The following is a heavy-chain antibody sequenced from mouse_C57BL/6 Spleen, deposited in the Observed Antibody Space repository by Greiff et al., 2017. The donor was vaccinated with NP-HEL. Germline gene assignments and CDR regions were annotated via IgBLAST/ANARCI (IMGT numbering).Heavy chain of an antibody. CDR3: AKSPHYYGSSFYAMDY. V-gene: IGHV1-77*01. Sequence: VQLQQSGAELVKPGASVKISCKASGYTFTDYYINWVKQRPGQGLEWIGKIGPGSGSTYYNEKFKGKATLTADKSSSTAYMQLSSLTSEDSAVYFCAKSPHYYGSSFYAMDYWGQGTSVTVSS. J-gene: IGHJ4*01. D-gene: IGHD1-1*01. CDR2: IGPGSGST. CDR1: GYTFTDYY.